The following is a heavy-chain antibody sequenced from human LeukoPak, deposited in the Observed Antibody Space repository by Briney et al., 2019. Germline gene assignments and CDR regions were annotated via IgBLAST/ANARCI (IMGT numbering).Heavy chain of an antibody. D-gene: IGHD2-15*01. CDR3: AKDLSPQGYCSGGSCYSPY. J-gene: IGHJ4*02. V-gene: IGHV3-23*01. Sequence: TGGSLRLSCAASGFTFSSYAMSWVRQAPGKGLEWVSAISGSGGSTYYADSVKGRFTISRDNSKNTLYLQMHSLRAEDTAVYYCAKDLSPQGYCSGGSCYSPYWGQGTLVTVSS. CDR1: GFTFSSYA. CDR2: ISGSGGST.